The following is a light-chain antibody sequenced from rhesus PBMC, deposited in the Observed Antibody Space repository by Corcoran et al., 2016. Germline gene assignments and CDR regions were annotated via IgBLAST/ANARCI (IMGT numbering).Light chain of an antibody. Sequence: DIQMTQSPSSLSASVGDRVTITCRASQGISSWLAWYQQKPGKVPKLLIYKASSLPSGVPSRLSGSGSGTDFTLAISSLKPEDFATYYCQQYNSAPRTFGQGTKVEIK. CDR3: QQYNSAPRT. CDR1: QGISSW. V-gene: IGKV1-21*01. CDR2: KAS. J-gene: IGKJ1*01.